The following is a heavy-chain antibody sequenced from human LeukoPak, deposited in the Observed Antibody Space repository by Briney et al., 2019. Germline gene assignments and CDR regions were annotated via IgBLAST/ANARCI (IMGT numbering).Heavy chain of an antibody. J-gene: IGHJ4*02. Sequence: ASVKVSCKASGYTFTSYDINWVRQATGQGLEWMGWMSPNSGNTGYAQKFQGRGTMTRTTSISTAYMELSTLRSEDTAVYYCARGQGYFDYWGQGTLVTVSS. CDR3: ARGQGYFDY. CDR2: MSPNSGNT. CDR1: GYTFTSYD. V-gene: IGHV1-8*01.